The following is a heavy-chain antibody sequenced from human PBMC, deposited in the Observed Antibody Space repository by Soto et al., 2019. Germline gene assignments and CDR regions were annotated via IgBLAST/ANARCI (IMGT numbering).Heavy chain of an antibody. V-gene: IGHV1-69*13. CDR2: IIPIFGTA. CDR3: ARPQRGANPFYYYYGMDV. Sequence: SVKVSCKASGGTFSSYAISWVRQAPGQGLEWMGGIIPIFGTANYAQKFQGRVTITADESTSTAYMELSSLRSEDTAVYYCARPQRGANPFYYYYGMDVWGQGTTVTVS. CDR1: GGTFSSYA. D-gene: IGHD1-26*01. J-gene: IGHJ6*02.